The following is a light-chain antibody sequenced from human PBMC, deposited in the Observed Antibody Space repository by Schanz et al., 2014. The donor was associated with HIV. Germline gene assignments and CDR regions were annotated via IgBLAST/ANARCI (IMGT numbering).Light chain of an antibody. V-gene: IGKV3D-15*01. J-gene: IGKJ4*01. Sequence: ERVMTQSPVTLSVSPGESATLSCRASQSISSNLAWYQQKPGQAPRLLIYGASSRATGIPDRFSGSGSGTDFTLTISRLEPEDFAVYYCQQYNNWPLAFGGGTKVEIK. CDR1: QSISSN. CDR3: QQYNNWPLA. CDR2: GAS.